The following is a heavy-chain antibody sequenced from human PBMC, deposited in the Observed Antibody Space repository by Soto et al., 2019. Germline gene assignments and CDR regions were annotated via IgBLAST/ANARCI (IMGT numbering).Heavy chain of an antibody. CDR1: GFAFSTFE. J-gene: IGHJ6*02. Sequence: EVQLVESGGGLVQPGGSLRLSCAASGFAFSTFEMNWVRQAPGKGLEWVSYISSSGDTIYYADSVKGRFTISRDNAKNSVYLQMDTLRAEDTAVYYCASIRETYYYDLDVWGQGTTVTVSS. CDR3: ASIRETYYYDLDV. D-gene: IGHD1-26*01. CDR2: ISSSGDTI. V-gene: IGHV3-48*03.